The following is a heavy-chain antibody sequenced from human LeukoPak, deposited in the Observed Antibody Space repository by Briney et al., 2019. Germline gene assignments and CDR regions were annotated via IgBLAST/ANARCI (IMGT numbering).Heavy chain of an antibody. Sequence: ASVKVSCXASGYTFTSYYMHWVRQALGQGLEWMGIIYPSGGSTSCTQTFQGRVTMTRDTSTSTVYMELSSLRSEDTAVYYCARDYRSKIGYSGNDNPFFDYWGQGTLVTVPS. D-gene: IGHD5-12*01. J-gene: IGHJ4*02. CDR2: IYPSGGST. CDR1: GYTFTSYY. V-gene: IGHV1-46*01. CDR3: ARDYRSKIGYSGNDNPFFDY.